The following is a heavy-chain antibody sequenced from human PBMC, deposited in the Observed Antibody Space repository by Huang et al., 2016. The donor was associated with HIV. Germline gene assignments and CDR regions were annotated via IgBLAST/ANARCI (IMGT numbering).Heavy chain of an antibody. V-gene: IGHV4-34*01. CDR3: ARPKMTATPSDSSWSYFDF. D-gene: IGHD3-10*01. CDR1: GGSFSDYF. J-gene: IGHJ4*02. Sequence: QVRLEQWGPNLLKPSATLSLKCAVYGGSFSDYFWTWIRQSPVTGLEWIGEVNHRGSATHNPSLRSRVSMSVDSSKNQFYLKLTSVTAADTAVYFCARPKMTATPSDSSWSYFDFWGRGTPVTVSS. CDR2: VNHRGSA.